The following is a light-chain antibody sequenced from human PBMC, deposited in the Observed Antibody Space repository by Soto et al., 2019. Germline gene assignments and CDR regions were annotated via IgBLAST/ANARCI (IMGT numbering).Light chain of an antibody. CDR3: QQDYSTPKT. J-gene: IGKJ1*01. CDR2: WAS. CDR1: QSVLYSSNNKNY. Sequence: DLVLTPSPDSLAVSLGESSTINCKSSQSVLYSSNNKNYLAWYQQKPGQPPKLLIYWASTRESGVPDRFSGSGSGTDFTLTISSLQAEDVAVYYCQQDYSTPKTFGQGTKVDIK. V-gene: IGKV4-1*01.